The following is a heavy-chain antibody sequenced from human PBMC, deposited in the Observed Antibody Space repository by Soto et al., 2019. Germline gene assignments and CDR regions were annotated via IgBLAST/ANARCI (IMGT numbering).Heavy chain of an antibody. V-gene: IGHV1-18*01. CDR3: ARHNSRRPNWFDP. J-gene: IGHJ5*02. D-gene: IGHD1-1*01. CDR2: ISAYDGKK. CDR1: GYTFTSYG. Sequence: QVQLVQSGAEVKKPGASVKVSCKASGYTFTSYGISWVRQAPGQGLEWVGWISAYDGKKDYAQKFQGRVTMTTDTSTSTGYMDLRSQRSDDTAVYYCARHNSRRPNWFDPWGQGTLVTVSS.